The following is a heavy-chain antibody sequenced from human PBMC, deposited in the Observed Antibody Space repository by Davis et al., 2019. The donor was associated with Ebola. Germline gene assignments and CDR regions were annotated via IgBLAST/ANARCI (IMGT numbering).Heavy chain of an antibody. J-gene: IGHJ6*03. D-gene: IGHD6-19*01. CDR3: AKGAVAGRLYYYYYYMDV. V-gene: IGHV3-23*01. Sequence: PGGSLRLSCAASGFTFSSYAMSWVRQAPGKGLEWVSAISGSGGSTYYADSVKGRFTISRDNSKNTLYLQMNSLRAEDTAVYYCAKGAVAGRLYYYYYYMDVWGKGTTVTVSS. CDR1: GFTFSSYA. CDR2: ISGSGGST.